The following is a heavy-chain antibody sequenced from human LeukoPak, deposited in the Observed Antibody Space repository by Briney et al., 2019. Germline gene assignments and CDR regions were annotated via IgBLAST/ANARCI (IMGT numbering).Heavy chain of an antibody. J-gene: IGHJ6*02. CDR2: FDPEDGET. CDR1: GYTLTELS. V-gene: IGHV1-24*01. D-gene: IGHD4-17*01. Sequence: ASVKVSCTVSGYTLTELSMHWVRQAPGKGLEWMGGFDPEDGETIYAQKFQGRVTMTEDTSTDTAYMELSSLRSEDTAVYYCATEHYGDYSPYYYYGMDVWGQGTTVTVSS. CDR3: ATEHYGDYSPYYYYGMDV.